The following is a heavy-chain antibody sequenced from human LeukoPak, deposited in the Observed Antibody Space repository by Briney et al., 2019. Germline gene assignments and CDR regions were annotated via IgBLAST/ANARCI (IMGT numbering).Heavy chain of an antibody. CDR1: GYTFTGYY. CDR3: ARGLRWLQFSSDAFDI. V-gene: IGHV1-2*02. J-gene: IGHJ3*02. Sequence: ASVKVSCKASGYTFTGYYMHWVRQAPGQGLEWMGWINPNSGGTNCAQKFQGRVTMTRDTSISTAYMELSRLRSDDTAVYYCARGLRWLQFSSDAFDIWGQGTMVTVSS. D-gene: IGHD5-24*01. CDR2: INPNSGGT.